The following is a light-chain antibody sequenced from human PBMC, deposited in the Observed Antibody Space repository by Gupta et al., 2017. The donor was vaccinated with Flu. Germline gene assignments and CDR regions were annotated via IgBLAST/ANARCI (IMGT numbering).Light chain of an antibody. V-gene: IGLV3-21*02. Sequence: GQTARIAGGGNNIGRRRVHWYQQKPGQAPVLVVYDDSDRPSGIRERFSGSKSGNTATLTISRVEAGDEADYYCQVWDSSSNHVVFGGGTKLTVL. CDR1: NIGRRR. CDR2: DDS. CDR3: QVWDSSSNHVV. J-gene: IGLJ2*01.